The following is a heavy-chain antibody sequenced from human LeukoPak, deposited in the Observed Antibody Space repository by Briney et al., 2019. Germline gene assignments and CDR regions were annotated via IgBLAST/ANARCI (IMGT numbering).Heavy chain of an antibody. Sequence: GGSLRLSCAASGFTVSSNYMSWVRQAPGKGLEWVSVIYSGGSTYYADSVKGRFTISRDNSKDTLYLQMDSLRAEDTAIYYCAKFRADSSGWPFDYWGQGTLVTVSS. V-gene: IGHV3-53*01. J-gene: IGHJ4*02. CDR3: AKFRADSSGWPFDY. CDR2: IYSGGST. CDR1: GFTVSSNY. D-gene: IGHD6-19*01.